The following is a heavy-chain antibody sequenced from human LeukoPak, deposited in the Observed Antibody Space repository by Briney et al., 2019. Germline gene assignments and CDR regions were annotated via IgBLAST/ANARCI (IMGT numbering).Heavy chain of an antibody. V-gene: IGHV1-18*01. J-gene: IGHJ4*02. CDR1: GYTFTSYA. CDR2: ISAYNGNT. CDR3: ATDMGAEFDY. D-gene: IGHD1-26*01. Sequence: ASVKVSCKASGYTFTSYAMNWVRQAPGQGLEWMGWISAYNGNTNYAQKLQGRVTMTTDTSTSTAYMELRSLRSDDTAVYYCATDMGAEFDYWGQGTLVTASS.